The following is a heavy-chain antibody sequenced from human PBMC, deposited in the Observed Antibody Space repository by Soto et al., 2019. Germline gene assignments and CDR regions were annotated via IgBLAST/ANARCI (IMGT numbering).Heavy chain of an antibody. Sequence: QVQLVESGGGVVXXXRSLRLSXXXXGFTFSSYAMHWVRQAPGKGLEWVAVISYDGSDKYYADSVKGRFTISRDNSKNTLNLQMNSLRADDTAVYHCAKALGELSPESYDYWGQGTLITVSS. V-gene: IGHV3-30*18. J-gene: IGHJ4*02. D-gene: IGHD3-16*02. CDR2: ISYDGSDK. CDR1: GFTFSSYA. CDR3: AKALGELSPESYDY.